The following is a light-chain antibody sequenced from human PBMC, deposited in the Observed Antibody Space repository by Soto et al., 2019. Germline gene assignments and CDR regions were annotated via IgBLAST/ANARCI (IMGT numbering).Light chain of an antibody. J-gene: IGKJ1*01. CDR2: GAS. V-gene: IGKV3-20*01. CDR1: QSVSSSY. Sequence: EIVLTQSPGTLSLSPGERATLSCRASQSVSSSYLAWYQQKSGQAPRLLIYGASSRATGIPDRFSGSASGTDFTLTISRLEPEDFAVYFCQQYGSSPWTFGQGTKVESK. CDR3: QQYGSSPWT.